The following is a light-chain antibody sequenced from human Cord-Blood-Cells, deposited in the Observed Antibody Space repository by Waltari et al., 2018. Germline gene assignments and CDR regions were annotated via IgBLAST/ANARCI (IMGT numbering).Light chain of an antibody. CDR2: GAS. J-gene: IGKJ1*01. CDR3: QQYGSSPPST. Sequence: EIVLTQSPGTLSLSPGERATLSCRASQSVSSSYLAWYQQKPGQAPRLLIYGASSRATGIPDRFRGSGYATDFTLTISRLEPEDFGVYYCQQYGSSPPSTFGQWTKVEIK. V-gene: IGKV3-20*01. CDR1: QSVSSSY.